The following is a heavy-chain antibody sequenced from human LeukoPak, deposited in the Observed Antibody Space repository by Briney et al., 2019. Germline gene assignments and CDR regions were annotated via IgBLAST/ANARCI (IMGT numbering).Heavy chain of an antibody. Sequence: SGGSLRLSCATSGFTFSSYGMSWVRQAPGKGLEWVSAISGSGGSTYYADSVKGRFTISRDNSKNTLYLQMNSLRAEDTAVYYCAKRGRIVGAIGGYYFDYWGQGTLVTVSS. CDR2: ISGSGGST. CDR3: AKRGRIVGAIGGYYFDY. D-gene: IGHD1-26*01. J-gene: IGHJ4*02. CDR1: GFTFSSYG. V-gene: IGHV3-23*01.